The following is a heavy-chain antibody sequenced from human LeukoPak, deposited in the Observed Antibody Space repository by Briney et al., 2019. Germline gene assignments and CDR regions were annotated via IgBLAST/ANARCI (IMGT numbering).Heavy chain of an antibody. V-gene: IGHV1-18*01. J-gene: IGHJ4*02. Sequence: ASVKVSCKASGYTFTSYAMNWVRQAPGQGLEWMGWISAYNGNTNYAQKLQGRVTMTTDTSTSTAYMELRSLRSDDTAVYYCAREALGYCSSTSCPIDYWGQGTLVTISS. CDR3: AREALGYCSSTSCPIDY. D-gene: IGHD2-2*01. CDR2: ISAYNGNT. CDR1: GYTFTSYA.